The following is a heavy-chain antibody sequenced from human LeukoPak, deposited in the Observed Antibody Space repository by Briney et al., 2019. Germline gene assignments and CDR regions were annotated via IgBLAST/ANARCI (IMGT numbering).Heavy chain of an antibody. D-gene: IGHD3-10*01. Sequence: SETLSLTCTVSGGSISSSSYYWSWIRQPPGKGLEWIGYIYYSGSTNYNPSLKSRVTISVDTSKNQFSLKLSSVTAADTAVYYCARGRTEVGLWFGTGGWFDPWGQGTLVTVSS. CDR2: IYYSGST. J-gene: IGHJ5*02. CDR1: GGSISSSSYY. CDR3: ARGRTEVGLWFGTGGWFDP. V-gene: IGHV4-61*01.